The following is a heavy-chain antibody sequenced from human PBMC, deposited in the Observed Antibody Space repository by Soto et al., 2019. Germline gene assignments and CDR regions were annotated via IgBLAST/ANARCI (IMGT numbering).Heavy chain of an antibody. CDR2: IIPIFGTA. J-gene: IGHJ6*02. Sequence: SVKRACKSAGDTYSIYASSWRRQATGQGLEWMGGIIPIFGTANYAQKFQGRVTITADESTSTAYMELSSLRSEDTAVYYCASATERGYRSRYLSVWGQATMVTVSS. CDR3: ASATERGYRSRYLSV. V-gene: IGHV1-69*13. D-gene: IGHD5-18*01. CDR1: GDTYSIYA.